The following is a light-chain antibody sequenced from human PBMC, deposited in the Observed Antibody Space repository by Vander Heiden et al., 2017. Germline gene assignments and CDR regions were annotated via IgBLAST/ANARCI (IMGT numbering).Light chain of an antibody. CDR1: QSVSSY. J-gene: IGKJ2*01. CDR3: QQSASTSPYT. V-gene: IGKV1-39*01. Sequence: DIQMTQSPSSLSASVGDRVTITCRASQSVSSYLNWFQQKPGKAPKLLISAASTLQSGVPSRFSGSGSGTDFSLTISSLQPEDFATYYCQQSASTSPYTFGQWTKLEIK. CDR2: AAS.